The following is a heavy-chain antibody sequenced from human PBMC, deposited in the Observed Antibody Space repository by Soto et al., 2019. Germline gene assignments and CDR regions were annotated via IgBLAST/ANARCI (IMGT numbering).Heavy chain of an antibody. CDR1: GGSISSGGNY. CDR3: ASSARRGDAFDI. Sequence: QVQLQESGPGLVKPSQTLSLTCTVSGGSISSGGNYWSWIRQHPGKGLEWIGYIYNSGSTHYNPSLERRVSISPVTSKNQLSLRLTSVTAADTAVYYCASSARRGDAFDIWGQGTMVTVSS. V-gene: IGHV4-31*03. D-gene: IGHD3-10*01. CDR2: IYNSGST. J-gene: IGHJ3*02.